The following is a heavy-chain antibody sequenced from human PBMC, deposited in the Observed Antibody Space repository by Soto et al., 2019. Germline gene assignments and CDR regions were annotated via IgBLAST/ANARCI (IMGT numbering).Heavy chain of an antibody. CDR1: GFTFSSYG. D-gene: IGHD6-13*01. Sequence: GGSLRLSCAASGFTFSSYGMHWVRQAPGKGLEWVAVISYDGSNKYYADSVKGRFTVSRDNSKNTLYLQMNSLRAEDTAVYYCAKDFSAAAGTGYYYGMDVWGQGTAVTVSS. V-gene: IGHV3-30*18. J-gene: IGHJ6*02. CDR2: ISYDGSNK. CDR3: AKDFSAAAGTGYYYGMDV.